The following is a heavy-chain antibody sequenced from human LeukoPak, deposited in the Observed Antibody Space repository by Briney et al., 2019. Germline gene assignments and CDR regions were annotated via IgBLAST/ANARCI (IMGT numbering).Heavy chain of an antibody. V-gene: IGHV5-51*01. CDR2: IYPGDSDT. D-gene: IGHD6-13*01. CDR1: GYSFTSYW. J-gene: IGHJ4*02. Sequence: GEYLKISCKGSGYSFTSYWIGWVRQMPGKGLEWMGIIYPGDSDTRYSPSFQGQVTISADKSISTAYLQWSSLKASDTAMYYCASGPSSSWTEFDYWGQGTLVTVSS. CDR3: ASGPSSSWTEFDY.